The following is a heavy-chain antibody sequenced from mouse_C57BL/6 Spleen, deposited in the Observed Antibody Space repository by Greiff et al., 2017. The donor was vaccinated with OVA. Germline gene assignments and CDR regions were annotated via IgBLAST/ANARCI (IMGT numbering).Heavy chain of an antibody. CDR2: IDPSDSET. Sequence: QVQLQQPGAELVRPGSSVKLSCKASGYTFTSYWMHWVKQRPIQGLEWIGNIDPSDSETYYNQKFKDKATMTEDKSSSTAYMQLSSLTSKDSAVYYCAITGTRDMDDWGQGTSVTVSS. V-gene: IGHV1-52*01. D-gene: IGHD4-1*01. CDR1: GYTFTSYW. J-gene: IGHJ4*01. CDR3: AITGTRDMDD.